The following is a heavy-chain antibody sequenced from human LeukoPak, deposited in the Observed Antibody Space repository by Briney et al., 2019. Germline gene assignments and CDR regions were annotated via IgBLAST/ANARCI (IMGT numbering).Heavy chain of an antibody. CDR2: IYTSGST. Sequence: SETLSLTCTISGGSISSYFWSWIRQPVGKGLEWIGRIYTSGSTNYNPSLKSRVTMSVDTSKNQFSLMLSSVTAADTAVYYCAREGGPYDSSHCWGQGTLVTVSS. V-gene: IGHV4-4*07. CDR1: GGSISSYF. D-gene: IGHD3-22*01. CDR3: AREGGPYDSSHC. J-gene: IGHJ4*02.